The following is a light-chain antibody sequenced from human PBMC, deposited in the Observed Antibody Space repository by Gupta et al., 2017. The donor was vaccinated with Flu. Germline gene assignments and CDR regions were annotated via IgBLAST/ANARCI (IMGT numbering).Light chain of an antibody. CDR1: QSVSSSD. Sequence: ELVLTQSPGTLSLSPGERATLSCRASQSVSSSDLAWYQQKPGQAPRLLIYGSSSRATGSPDRYSGTGSGSDFTLTISSLDPEDLAVAFCLLSGSSPPTFRGVIK. J-gene: IGKJ4*01. CDR3: LLSGSSPPT. V-gene: IGKV3-20*01. CDR2: GSS.